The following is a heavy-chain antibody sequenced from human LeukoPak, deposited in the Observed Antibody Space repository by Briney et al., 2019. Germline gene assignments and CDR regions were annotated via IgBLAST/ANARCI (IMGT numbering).Heavy chain of an antibody. J-gene: IGHJ4*02. CDR2: IWYDGSNK. CDR1: GFTFSSYG. Sequence: PGRSLRLSCAASGFTFSSYGMHWVRQAPGKGLEWAALIWYDGSNKYHADSVKGRFTISRDNSKNTLFLQMNSLRAEDTAVYYCAREYYGDYYFDYWGQGTLVTVSS. V-gene: IGHV3-33*01. CDR3: AREYYGDYYFDY. D-gene: IGHD4-17*01.